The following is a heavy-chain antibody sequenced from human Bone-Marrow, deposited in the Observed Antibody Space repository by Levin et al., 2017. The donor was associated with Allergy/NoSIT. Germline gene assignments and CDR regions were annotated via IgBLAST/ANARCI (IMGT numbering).Heavy chain of an antibody. CDR1: GGSISGGGYY. CDR3: ARFNGYDFDC. Sequence: SETLSLTCTVSGGSISGGGYYWSWIRQHPGKGLEWIGYIYYSGNTYYNPSLKSRVIISVVTSKNQLSLKLTSVTVADTAVYYCARFNGYDFDCWSQGTLVTVSS. CDR2: IYYSGNT. D-gene: IGHD5-12*01. V-gene: IGHV4-31*03. J-gene: IGHJ4*02.